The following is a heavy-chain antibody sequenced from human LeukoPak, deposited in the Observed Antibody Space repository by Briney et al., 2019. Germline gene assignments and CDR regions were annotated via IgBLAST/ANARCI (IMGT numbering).Heavy chain of an antibody. Sequence: SETLSLTCTISGGSVSDYYWSWLRQSPGKGLEWIGYIYYTGSTTYNPSLKSRVTISADTSKNQFSLKLSSVTAADTAVYYCASRKLGNDYWGQGTLVTVSS. CDR3: ASRKLGNDY. D-gene: IGHD7-27*01. CDR1: GGSVSDYY. J-gene: IGHJ4*02. CDR2: IYYTGST. V-gene: IGHV4-59*02.